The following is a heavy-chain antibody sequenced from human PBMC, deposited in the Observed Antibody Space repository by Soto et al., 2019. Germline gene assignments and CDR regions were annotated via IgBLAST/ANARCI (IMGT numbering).Heavy chain of an antibody. J-gene: IGHJ4*02. V-gene: IGHV4-31*03. CDR1: GGSISSGGYY. D-gene: IGHD6-19*01. CDR3: ASLGRSGWYQSHPRFDY. Sequence: PSETLSLTCTVSGGSISSGGYYWSWIRQHPGKGLEWIGYIYYSGSTYYNPSLKSRVTISVDTSKNQFSLKLSSVTAADTAVYYCASLGRSGWYQSHPRFDYWGQGTLVTVSS. CDR2: IYYSGST.